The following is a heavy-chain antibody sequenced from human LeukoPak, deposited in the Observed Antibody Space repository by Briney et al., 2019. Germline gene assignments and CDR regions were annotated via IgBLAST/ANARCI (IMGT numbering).Heavy chain of an antibody. CDR3: AKAIRTSCYGCNMDV. D-gene: IGHD2-2*01. CDR2: ISGSGGST. V-gene: IGHV3-23*01. Sequence: GGSLTLSCAASGFTFSDYAMSWVRQAPGKGLEWVSTISGSGGSTYYADSVKGRFTISRDNSKNTLYLQMNSLRAEDTAVYHCAKAIRTSCYGCNMDVWGKGTTVTVSS. J-gene: IGHJ6*03. CDR1: GFTFSDYA.